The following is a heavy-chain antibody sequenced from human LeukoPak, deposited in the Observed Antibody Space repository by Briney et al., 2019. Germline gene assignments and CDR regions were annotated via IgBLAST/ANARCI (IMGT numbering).Heavy chain of an antibody. CDR3: ARVWFRDAFDI. J-gene: IGHJ3*02. CDR2: IYYSGST. V-gene: IGHV4-30-4*08. D-gene: IGHD3-10*01. Sequence: PSQTLSLTCTVSGGSISSGDYYWSWIRQPPGKGLEWIRYIYYSGSTYYNPSLKTRVTISVDTSKNQFSLKLSSVTAADTAVYYCARVWFRDAFDIWGQGTMVTVSS. CDR1: GGSISSGDYY.